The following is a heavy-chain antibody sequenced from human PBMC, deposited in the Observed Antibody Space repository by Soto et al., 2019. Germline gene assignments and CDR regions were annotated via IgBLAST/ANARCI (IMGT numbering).Heavy chain of an antibody. D-gene: IGHD3-16*01. Sequence: SETLSLTCTVSGGSISSYYWSWIRQPPGKGLEWIGYIYYSGSTNYNPSLKSRVTISVDTSKNQFSLKLSSVTAADTAVYYCVIVDIITTHIVYWGQATLVSVFS. V-gene: IGHV4-59*01. CDR2: IYYSGST. J-gene: IGHJ4*02. CDR1: GGSISSYY. CDR3: VIVDIITTHIVY.